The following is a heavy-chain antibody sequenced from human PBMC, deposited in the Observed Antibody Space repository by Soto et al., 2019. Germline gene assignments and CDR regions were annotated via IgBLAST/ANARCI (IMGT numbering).Heavy chain of an antibody. CDR1: GYTFTSYG. D-gene: IGHD1-1*01. Sequence: QVHLVQSGAEVKKPGASVKVSCKASGYTFTSYGITWVRQAPGQGLEWMGWISAHNGNTDYAQKLQGRVIVTRDTSTSTASMELRSLRSDDTAGYYCARGRYGDYWGQGALVTVSS. CDR2: ISAHNGNT. CDR3: ARGRYGDY. V-gene: IGHV1-18*01. J-gene: IGHJ4*02.